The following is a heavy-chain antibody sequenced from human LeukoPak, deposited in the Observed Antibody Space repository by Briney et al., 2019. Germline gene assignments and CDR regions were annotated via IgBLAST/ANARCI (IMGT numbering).Heavy chain of an antibody. V-gene: IGHV1-2*02. CDR3: ARGVAVAARYYFDY. CDR2: INPNSGGT. J-gene: IGHJ4*02. CDR1: GYTFTGYY. Sequence: GASVKVSCKASGYTFTGYYMHWVRQAPGQGLEWMGWINPNSGGTNYAQKFQGRVTMTRDTSISTAYMELSRLRSDDTAVYYCARGVAVAARYYFDYWGQGTLVTVSS. D-gene: IGHD6-19*01.